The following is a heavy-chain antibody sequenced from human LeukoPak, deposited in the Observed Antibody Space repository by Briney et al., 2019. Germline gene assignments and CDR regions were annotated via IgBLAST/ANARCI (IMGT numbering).Heavy chain of an antibody. D-gene: IGHD3-22*01. J-gene: IGHJ4*02. Sequence: PGGSLRLSCAASGFTFSSYAMSWVRQAPGKGLEWVSAISGSGASTYYADSVKGWFTISRDNSKNTLYLQMNSLRAEDTAVYYCAKDIVNYHDSSGPDYWGQGTLVTVSS. CDR2: ISGSGAST. CDR3: AKDIVNYHDSSGPDY. V-gene: IGHV3-23*01. CDR1: GFTFSSYA.